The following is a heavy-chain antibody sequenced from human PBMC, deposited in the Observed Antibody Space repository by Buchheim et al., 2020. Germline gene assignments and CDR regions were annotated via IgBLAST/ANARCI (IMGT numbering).Heavy chain of an antibody. CDR1: GFTFSSYW. V-gene: IGHV3-74*01. CDR2: INSDGSST. CDR3: ARGDFTPSGYYLKYYYYYGMDV. D-gene: IGHD3-22*01. Sequence: EVQLVESGGGLVQPGGSLRLSCAASGFTFSSYWMHWVRQAPGKGLVWVSRINSDGSSTSYADSVKGQFTISRDNAKNTLYLQMNSLRAEDTAVYYCARGDFTPSGYYLKYYYYYGMDVWGQGTT. J-gene: IGHJ6*02.